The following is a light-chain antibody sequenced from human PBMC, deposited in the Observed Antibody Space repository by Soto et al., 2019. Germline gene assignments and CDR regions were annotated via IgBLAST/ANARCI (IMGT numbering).Light chain of an antibody. Sequence: QSVLTQPASVSGSPGQSITISCTGTSSDVGGHNYVSWYQQHPGKAPKLIIFEVNNRPSGVSHRFSGSKSGNTASLTISDLQGEDEADYYCSSYTTNNTVVFGGGTKLTVL. CDR3: SSYTTNNTVV. CDR2: EVN. J-gene: IGLJ2*01. V-gene: IGLV2-14*01. CDR1: SSDVGGHNY.